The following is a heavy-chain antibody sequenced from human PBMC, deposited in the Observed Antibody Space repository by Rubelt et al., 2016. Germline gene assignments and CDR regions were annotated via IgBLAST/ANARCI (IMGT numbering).Heavy chain of an antibody. V-gene: IGHV3-7*03. CDR3: AILPLSWYSSESWLDY. D-gene: IGHD6-25*01. Sequence: EVRLVESGGGLVQPGGSLRLSCAASGFSFRSYSMNWVRQAPGKGLEWVAKMKEDGSDEHYVDSVKGRFTISRDNSKNSLYLQMNSLRTEDTALYYCAILPLSWYSSESWLDYWGQGTLVTVSS. CDR2: MKEDGSDE. CDR1: GFSFRSYS. J-gene: IGHJ4*02.